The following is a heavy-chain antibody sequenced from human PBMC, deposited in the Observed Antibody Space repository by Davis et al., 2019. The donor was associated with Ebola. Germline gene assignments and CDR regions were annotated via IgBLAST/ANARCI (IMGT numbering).Heavy chain of an antibody. CDR3: ARRTTPYWYFDL. J-gene: IGHJ2*01. CDR2: IYYSGST. Sequence: MPSETLSLTCTVSGDSISSYYWSWIRQPPGKGLEWIGYIYYSGSTNYNPSLKSRVTISVDTSKNQFSLKLSSVTAADTAVYYCARRTTPYWYFDLWGRGTLVTVSS. CDR1: GDSISSYY. V-gene: IGHV4-59*08. D-gene: IGHD4-11*01.